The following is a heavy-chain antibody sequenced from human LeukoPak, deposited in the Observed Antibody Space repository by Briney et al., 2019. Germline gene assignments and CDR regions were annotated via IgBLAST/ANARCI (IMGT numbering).Heavy chain of an antibody. CDR2: VSYHGNNDQ. CDR1: GFIFSDYG. J-gene: IGHJ4*02. CDR3: AKGPKGLFGTTTRFDS. D-gene: IGHD3-10*02. V-gene: IGHV3-30*18. Sequence: AGGSLRLSCAASGFIFSDYGMHWVRQAPGKGLEWVAVVSYHGNNDQYYADSVKGRFTISRDNSKSTLYLQMNSLRTEDTGVYYCAKGPKGLFGTTTRFDSWGQGTLDTVSS.